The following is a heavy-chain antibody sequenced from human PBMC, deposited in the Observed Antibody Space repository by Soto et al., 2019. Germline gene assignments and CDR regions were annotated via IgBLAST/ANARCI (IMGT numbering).Heavy chain of an antibody. J-gene: IGHJ6*02. Sequence: QVTLKESGPTLVKHTQTLTLTCTVSGLSLRTTGVGVGWVRQPPGKDLEWLALLYWDDDKRYSPSLRSRLTIAKDISEKQVVLTITNMDTVDTATYYCVQSRCGGDCLEIYSSHAYNGLDVWGQGTTVTVSS. CDR1: GLSLRTTGVG. D-gene: IGHD2-21*02. CDR3: VQSRCGGDCLEIYSSHAYNGLDV. CDR2: LYWDDDK. V-gene: IGHV2-5*02.